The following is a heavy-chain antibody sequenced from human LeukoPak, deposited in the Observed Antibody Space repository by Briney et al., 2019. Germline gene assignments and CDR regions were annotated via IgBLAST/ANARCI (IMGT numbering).Heavy chain of an antibody. Sequence: GASVKVSCKASGYTFTGYYMHWVRQAPEQGLEWMGWINPNSGGTNSAQKFQGRVTMTRDTSISAAYMELSRLRSDDTAVYYCASTRDDCSGTSCYIGLNYWGQGTLVTVSS. CDR3: ASTRDDCSGTSCYIGLNY. D-gene: IGHD2-2*02. J-gene: IGHJ4*02. V-gene: IGHV1-2*02. CDR1: GYTFTGYY. CDR2: INPNSGGT.